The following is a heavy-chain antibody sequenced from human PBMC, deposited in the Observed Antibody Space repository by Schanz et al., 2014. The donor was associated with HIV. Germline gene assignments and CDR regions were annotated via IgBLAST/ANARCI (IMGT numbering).Heavy chain of an antibody. CDR2: INSDGSST. CDR3: ARDPPRYSSSSGGDY. CDR1: GFTFSSHW. V-gene: IGHV3-74*01. J-gene: IGHJ4*02. D-gene: IGHD6-6*01. Sequence: VQLVESGGGLVQPGGSLRLSCAASGFTFSSHWMHWVRQAPGKGLVWVSRINSDGSSTSYADSVKGRFTISRDNAKNTMYLQMNSLRAEDTAVYYCARDPPRYSSSSGGDYWGQGTLVTVSS.